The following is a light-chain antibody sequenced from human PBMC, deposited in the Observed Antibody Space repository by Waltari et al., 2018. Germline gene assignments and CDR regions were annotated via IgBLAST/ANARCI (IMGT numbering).Light chain of an antibody. Sequence: EIVMTQSPATLSASPGERVTLSCRASQRVNGRLAWYQQQPGQAPTLLIYGASTRATGIPARFSGSGSATEFTLTISSLQSEDFAVYYCQKYNDWPLTFGQGTKVEIK. CDR3: QKYNDWPLT. V-gene: IGKV3-15*01. CDR1: QRVNGR. CDR2: GAS. J-gene: IGKJ1*01.